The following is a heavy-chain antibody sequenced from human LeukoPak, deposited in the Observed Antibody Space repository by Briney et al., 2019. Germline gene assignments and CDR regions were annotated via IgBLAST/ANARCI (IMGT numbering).Heavy chain of an antibody. Sequence: QTGESLRLSCAASGFTFSNYWMHWVRQAPGKGLEWVSAISGSGGNTYYADSVKGRFTISRDNSKNTLYLQMNSLRAEDTAVYYCAKDLPRAGILAGYYFDYWGQGTLVTVSS. V-gene: IGHV3-23*01. D-gene: IGHD1-1*01. CDR3: AKDLPRAGILAGYYFDY. CDR2: ISGSGGNT. J-gene: IGHJ4*02. CDR1: GFTFSNYW.